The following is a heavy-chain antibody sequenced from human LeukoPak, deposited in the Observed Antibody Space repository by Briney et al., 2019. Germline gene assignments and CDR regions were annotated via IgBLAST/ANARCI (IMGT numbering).Heavy chain of an antibody. D-gene: IGHD2-15*01. CDR1: GGSFSGYY. Sequence: SETLSLTCAVYGGSFSGYYWSWIRQPPGKGLEWIGEINHSGSTNYNPSLKSRVTISVDTSKNQFSLKLSSVTAADTAVYYCARRGVVQPALRYSGQGTLVTVSS. CDR2: INHSGST. CDR3: ARRGVVQPALRY. V-gene: IGHV4-34*01. J-gene: IGHJ4*02.